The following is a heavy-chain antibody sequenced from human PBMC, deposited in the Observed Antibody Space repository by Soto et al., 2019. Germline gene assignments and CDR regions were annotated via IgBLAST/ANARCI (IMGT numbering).Heavy chain of an antibody. J-gene: IGHJ3*02. V-gene: IGHV3-7*05. D-gene: IGHD3-10*01. CDR2: IKRDGSGG. Sequence: EEQLVESGGGLVQPGGSLRLSCAASGFSFSSYWMTWVRQAPGKGLGWVANIKRDGSGGSYLDSVRGRFTVSRDNVRNWLYRQMDSLRAEDTALYYCARDVFPGSSSTLYLDAFDIWGQGTMVTVSS. CDR1: GFSFSSYW. CDR3: ARDVFPGSSSTLYLDAFDI.